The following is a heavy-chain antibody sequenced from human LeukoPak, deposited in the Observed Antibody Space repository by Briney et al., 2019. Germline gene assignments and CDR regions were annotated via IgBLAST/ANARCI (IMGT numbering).Heavy chain of an antibody. D-gene: IGHD2-21*01. CDR1: GFTFSSYE. Sequence: GGSLRPSCAASGFTFSSYEMNWVRQAPGKGLEWVSYSTSSGSAIYYADSVKGRFTLSRDNAKNSLYLQMNSLRAEDTAVYYCARGSMAAGDSFDYWGQGTLVTVSS. J-gene: IGHJ4*02. CDR2: STSSGSAI. V-gene: IGHV3-48*03. CDR3: ARGSMAAGDSFDY.